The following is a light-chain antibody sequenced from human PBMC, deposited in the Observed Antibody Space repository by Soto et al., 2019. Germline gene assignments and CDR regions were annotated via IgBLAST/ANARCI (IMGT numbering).Light chain of an antibody. CDR1: QSISNY. CDR2: TAS. Sequence: MTQSPSSLSASVGDRVTITCRASQSISNYLNWYQQKPGKAPKLLIYTASTLQSGVPSRFSGSGSGTDFTLTISSLQPEDFATYYCQQSYSATTFGGGTKVEIK. J-gene: IGKJ4*01. CDR3: QQSYSATT. V-gene: IGKV1-39*01.